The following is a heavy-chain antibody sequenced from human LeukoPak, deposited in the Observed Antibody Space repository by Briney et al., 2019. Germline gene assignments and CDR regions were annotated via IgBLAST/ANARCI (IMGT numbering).Heavy chain of an antibody. Sequence: GRSLRLSCAASGFTVISTYMSWVRQAPGKGLEWVSVIYSGGNTYYADSVKGRFTISRDNSKNTVLPQMNSLRAEDTAVYYCAKVGMLGYYDSSGYHTEYYFDSWGQGTLVTVSS. CDR1: GFTVISTY. V-gene: IGHV3-53*01. CDR2: IYSGGNT. CDR3: AKVGMLGYYDSSGYHTEYYFDS. D-gene: IGHD3-22*01. J-gene: IGHJ4*02.